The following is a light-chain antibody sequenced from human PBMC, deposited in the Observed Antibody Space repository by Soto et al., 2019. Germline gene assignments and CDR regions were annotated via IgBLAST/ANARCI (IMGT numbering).Light chain of an antibody. CDR3: QQSNTYPIT. CDR1: QDIRGA. Sequence: AIQVTQSPSSLSASVGDRVTMTCRASQDIRGALAWYQQKSGKPPNLLIYDVSTLEGGVPSRFSGSGSGTEFTLTISSLQPEDFGTYYCQQSNTYPITFGHGTRLEIK. V-gene: IGKV1-13*02. J-gene: IGKJ5*01. CDR2: DVS.